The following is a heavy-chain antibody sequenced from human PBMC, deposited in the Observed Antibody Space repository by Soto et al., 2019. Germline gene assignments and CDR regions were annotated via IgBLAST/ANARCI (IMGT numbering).Heavy chain of an antibody. J-gene: IGHJ6*02. V-gene: IGHV1-69*13. CDR1: GGTFSSYA. Sequence: SVKVSCKASGGTFSSYAISWVRQAPGQGLEWMGGIIPIFGTANYAQKFQGRVTITADESTSTAYMELSSLRSEDTAVYYCARGQRITIFGVVPLGHYGMDVWGQGTTVTVSS. D-gene: IGHD3-3*01. CDR3: ARGQRITIFGVVPLGHYGMDV. CDR2: IIPIFGTA.